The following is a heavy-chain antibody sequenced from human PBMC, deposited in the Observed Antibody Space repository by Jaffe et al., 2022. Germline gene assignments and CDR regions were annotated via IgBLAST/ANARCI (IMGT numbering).Heavy chain of an antibody. D-gene: IGHD5-12*01. CDR3: ARRRSGYDSDWYFDL. Sequence: QVQLQESGPGLVKPSETLSLTCAVSGYSISSGYYWGWIRQPPGKGLEWIGSIYHSGSTYYNPSLKSRVTISVDTSKNQFSLKLSSVTAADTAVYYCARRRSGYDSDWYFDLWGRGTLVTVSS. CDR2: IYHSGST. CDR1: GYSISSGYY. V-gene: IGHV4-38-2*01. J-gene: IGHJ2*01.